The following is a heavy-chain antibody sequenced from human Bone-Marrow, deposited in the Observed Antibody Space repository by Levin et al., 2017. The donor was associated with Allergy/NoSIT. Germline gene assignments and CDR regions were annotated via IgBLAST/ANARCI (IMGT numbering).Heavy chain of an antibody. CDR1: DGYISSTSYY. CDR2: IYHSGTT. V-gene: IGHV4-39*01. J-gene: IGHJ5*02. Sequence: SETLSLTCAVSDGYISSTSYYWGWIRQPPGKGLQWIGSIYHSGTTYYNPSLESRVTISVEMSKNQFSLKLSSVTVADTAVYYCARHWGGLVDDWFDPWGRGTLVIVSS. CDR3: ARHWGGLVDDWFDP. D-gene: IGHD6-19*01.